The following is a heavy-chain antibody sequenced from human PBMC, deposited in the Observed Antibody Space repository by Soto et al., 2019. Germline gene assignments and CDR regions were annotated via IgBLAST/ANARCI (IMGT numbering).Heavy chain of an antibody. CDR2: IIPMLGMS. CDR1: GGTFNTHT. V-gene: IGHV1-69*02. J-gene: IGHJ4*02. Sequence: QVHLVQFGAEVRKPGSSVKVSCTASGGTFNTHTISWVRQAPGLGLEWMGRIIPMLGMSNSPHKFQGRVSITADNSTSTVYMALSTLTSDATAVYYSATSYGSGSSHFDSWGQGTLGTVSS. CDR3: ATSYGSGSSHFDS. D-gene: IGHD3-10*01.